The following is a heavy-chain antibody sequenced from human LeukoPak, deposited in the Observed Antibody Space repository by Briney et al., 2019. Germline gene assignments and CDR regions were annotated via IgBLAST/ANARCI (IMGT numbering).Heavy chain of an antibody. D-gene: IGHD3-22*01. J-gene: IGHJ4*02. CDR2: IKSKTDGGTT. CDR1: GFTFSNAW. Sequence: AGGSLRLSCAASGFTFSNAWVSWVRQAPGKGLEWVGRIKSKTDGGTTDYAAPVKGRFTISRDDSKNTLYLQMNSLKTEDTAVYYCTTVPYDSIYYFDYWGQGTLVTVSS. V-gene: IGHV3-15*01. CDR3: TTVPYDSIYYFDY.